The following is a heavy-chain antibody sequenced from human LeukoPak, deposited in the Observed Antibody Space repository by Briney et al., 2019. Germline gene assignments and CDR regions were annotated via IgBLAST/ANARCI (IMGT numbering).Heavy chain of an antibody. Sequence: SQTLSLTCTVSGGSISSGGYYWSWIRQHPGKGLEWIGYIYYSGSTYYNPSLKSRVTISVDTSKNQFSLKLSSVTAADTAVYYCARERVERGLSWFDPWGQGTLVTVSS. D-gene: IGHD1-1*01. CDR2: IYYSGST. J-gene: IGHJ5*02. CDR1: GGSISSGGYY. V-gene: IGHV4-31*03. CDR3: ARERVERGLSWFDP.